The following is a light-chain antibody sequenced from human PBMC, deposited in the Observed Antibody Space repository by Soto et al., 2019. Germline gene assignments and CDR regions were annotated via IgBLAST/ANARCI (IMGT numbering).Light chain of an antibody. CDR1: QSVSSSY. Sequence: EIVLTQSPGTLSLSPGERATLSCRASQSVSSSYLAWYQQKPGQAPRLLIYGASSRATGIPDRFSGSGSETNFTLTISILEPEDFAVYYCQQYGSSPLTFGGGTKVDIK. J-gene: IGKJ4*01. V-gene: IGKV3-20*01. CDR3: QQYGSSPLT. CDR2: GAS.